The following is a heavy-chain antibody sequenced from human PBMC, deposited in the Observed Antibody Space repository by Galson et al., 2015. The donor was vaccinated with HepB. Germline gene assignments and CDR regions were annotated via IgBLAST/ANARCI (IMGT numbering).Heavy chain of an antibody. CDR3: ARELGYDGFDI. J-gene: IGHJ3*02. V-gene: IGHV3-21*01. D-gene: IGHD5-12*01. CDR1: GFTFSSYS. Sequence: SLRLSCAASGFTFSSYSMNWVRQAPGKGPEWVSSISSSSSYIYYADSVKGRFTISRDNAKNSLYLQMSSLRAEDTAVYYCARELGYDGFDIWGQGTLVTVSS. CDR2: ISSSSSYI.